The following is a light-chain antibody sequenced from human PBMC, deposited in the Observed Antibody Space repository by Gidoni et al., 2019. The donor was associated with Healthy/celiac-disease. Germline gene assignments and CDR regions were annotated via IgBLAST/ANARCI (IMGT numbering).Light chain of an antibody. J-gene: IGKJ1*01. Sequence: DIVMTQSPDSLAVSLGERATIKCKSSQSVLYSSNNKNYLAWYQQKPGQPPKLLIYWASTRESGVPDRLGGSGSGTDFTLTISSLQAEDVAVYYCQQYYSTPRTFGQGTKVEIK. CDR3: QQYYSTPRT. V-gene: IGKV4-1*01. CDR2: WAS. CDR1: QSVLYSSNNKNY.